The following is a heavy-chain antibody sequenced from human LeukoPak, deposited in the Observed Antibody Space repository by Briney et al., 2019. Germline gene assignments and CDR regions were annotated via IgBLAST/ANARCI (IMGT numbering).Heavy chain of an antibody. D-gene: IGHD3-3*01. V-gene: IGHV3-30*04. CDR2: ISFDGSNK. Sequence: GGSLRLSCATAEFTFSSYAMHWVRQAPGKGLECVAVISFDGSNKYSADSVKGRFTISRDNSNSTLYLQMNGVRAEDTAVYYCARDGYDFWSGLLDYWGQGTLVTVSS. CDR1: EFTFSSYA. J-gene: IGHJ4*02. CDR3: ARDGYDFWSGLLDY.